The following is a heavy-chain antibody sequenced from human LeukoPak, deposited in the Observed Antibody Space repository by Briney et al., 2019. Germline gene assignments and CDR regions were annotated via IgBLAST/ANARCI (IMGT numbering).Heavy chain of an antibody. D-gene: IGHD5-18*01. V-gene: IGHV1-69*13. J-gene: IGHJ4*02. CDR3: ASSEGTAMVPHYFDY. Sequence: ASVKVSCKASGGTFSSYAISWVRQAPGQGLEWMGGIIPIFGTANYAQKFQGRVTITADESTSTDYMELSSLRSEDTAVYYCASSEGTAMVPHYFDYWGQGTLVTVSS. CDR2: IIPIFGTA. CDR1: GGTFSSYA.